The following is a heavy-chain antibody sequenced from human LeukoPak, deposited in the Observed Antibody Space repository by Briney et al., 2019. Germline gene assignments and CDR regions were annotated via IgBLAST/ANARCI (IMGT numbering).Heavy chain of an antibody. CDR1: GYSISSGYY. J-gene: IGHJ4*02. V-gene: IGHV4-38-2*01. CDR3: ARHYYDFWSGYFPFDY. D-gene: IGHD3-3*01. CDR2: IYHSGST. Sequence: SETLSLTRAVSGYSISSGYYWGWIRQPPGKGLEWIGSIYHSGSTYYNPSLKSRVTISVDTSKNQFSLKLSSVTAADTAVYYCARHYYDFWSGYFPFDYWGQGTLVTVSS.